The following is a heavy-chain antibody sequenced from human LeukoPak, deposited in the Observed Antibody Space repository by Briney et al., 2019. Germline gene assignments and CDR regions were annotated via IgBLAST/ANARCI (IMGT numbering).Heavy chain of an antibody. V-gene: IGHV4-4*07. Sequence: PSETLSLTCTVSGGSISSYYWSWIRQPAGKGLEWIGRIYTSGSTNYNPSLKSRVTMSVDTSKNQFSLKLSSVAAADTAVYYCARSYDFRSGYSLGGWFDPWGQGTLVTVSS. CDR2: IYTSGST. CDR3: ARSYDFRSGYSLGGWFDP. D-gene: IGHD3-3*01. CDR1: GGSISSYY. J-gene: IGHJ5*02.